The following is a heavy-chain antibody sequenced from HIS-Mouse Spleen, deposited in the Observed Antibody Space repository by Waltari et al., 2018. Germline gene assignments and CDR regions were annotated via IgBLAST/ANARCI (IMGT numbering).Heavy chain of an antibody. D-gene: IGHD1-26*01. J-gene: IGHJ4*02. CDR3: TTLTEYSGSYTH. CDR2: IKSKTDGGTT. V-gene: IGHV3-15*01. CDR1: GFTFSNAW. Sequence: EVQLVESGGGLVKPGGSLRLSCAASGFTFSNAWMSWVRQAPGKGLEWVGRIKSKTDGGTTDYAAPVKGRFTTSRDDSKNTLYLQMNSLKTEDTAVYYCTTLTEYSGSYTHWGQGTLVTVSS.